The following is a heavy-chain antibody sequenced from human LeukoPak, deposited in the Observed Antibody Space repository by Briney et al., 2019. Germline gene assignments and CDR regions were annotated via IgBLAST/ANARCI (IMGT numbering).Heavy chain of an antibody. CDR1: GFTFSSDA. CDR3: AKDMELAS. D-gene: IGHD1-26*01. V-gene: IGHV3-23*01. CDR2: ITDSGDTT. J-gene: IGHJ5*02. Sequence: PGGSLRLSCAASGFTFSSDAMTSVRQAPGKGLEWVSTITDSGDTTQYADSVKGRFTISRDNSKNTLYLQMNNLRGEDTAEYYCAKDMELASWGQGTLVTVSS.